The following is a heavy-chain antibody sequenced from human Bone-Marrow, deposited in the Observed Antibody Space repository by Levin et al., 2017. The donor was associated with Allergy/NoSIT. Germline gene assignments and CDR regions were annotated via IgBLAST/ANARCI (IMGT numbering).Heavy chain of an antibody. V-gene: IGHV3-49*03. J-gene: IGHJ3*02. CDR3: ARDPSYYYAPDAFDI. D-gene: IGHD3-10*01. CDR1: GFTFADYT. CDR2: IKGKAFGETI. Sequence: GESLKISCTGSGFTFADYTMSWLRHSPAKGLEWEGFIKGKAFGETIQYAPSVRGRFIISRDDSRGIAYLQMSSLKTDDTGVYYCARDPSYYYAPDAFDIWGQGTMVTVSS.